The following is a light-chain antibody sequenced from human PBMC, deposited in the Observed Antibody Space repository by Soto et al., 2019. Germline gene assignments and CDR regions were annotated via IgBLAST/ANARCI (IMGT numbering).Light chain of an antibody. CDR2: AAS. V-gene: IGKV1-27*01. CDR1: QGISTY. J-gene: IGKJ1*01. CDR3: QKHNSAPWT. Sequence: DIQMTQSPSSLSASVGDRVTITCRASQGISTYLAWYQQKPGKVPQILISAASALHSGVPSRFSGSGSGTDFTLTISSLQHEDVATYYCQKHNSAPWTFGPGTKVDIK.